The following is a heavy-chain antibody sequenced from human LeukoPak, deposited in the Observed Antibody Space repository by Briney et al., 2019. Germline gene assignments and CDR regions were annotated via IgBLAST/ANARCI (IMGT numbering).Heavy chain of an antibody. D-gene: IGHD1-26*01. Sequence: GGSLRLSCGASGFTFSSHWMHWFRQAPGKGLEWVSYISSSGSTIYYADSVKGRFTISRDNAKNSLYLQMNSLRAEDTAVYYCARYPQTRRIVGADDAFDIWGQGTMVTVSS. CDR1: GFTFSSHW. J-gene: IGHJ3*02. CDR2: ISSSGSTI. CDR3: ARYPQTRRIVGADDAFDI. V-gene: IGHV3-48*03.